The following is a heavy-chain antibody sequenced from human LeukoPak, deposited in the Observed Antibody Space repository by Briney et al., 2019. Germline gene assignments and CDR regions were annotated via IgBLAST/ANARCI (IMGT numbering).Heavy chain of an antibody. CDR1: GYSISSGYY. D-gene: IGHD7-27*01. J-gene: IGHJ6*02. V-gene: IGHV4-38-2*02. CDR3: ARDPWVANWGSFIYYGMDV. CDR2: IYHSGST. Sequence: PSETLSLTCTVSGYSISSGYYWGWIRQPPGKGLEWIGSIYHSGSTYYNPSLKSRVTISVDTSKNQFSLKLSSVTAADTAVYYCARDPWVANWGSFIYYGMDVWGQGTTVTVSS.